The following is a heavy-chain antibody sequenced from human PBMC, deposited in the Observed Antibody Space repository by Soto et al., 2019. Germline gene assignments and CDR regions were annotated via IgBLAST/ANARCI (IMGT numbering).Heavy chain of an antibody. V-gene: IGHV3-23*01. J-gene: IGHJ4*02. CDR2: ISGGSGGST. CDR3: VKDPNGYSGL. Sequence: EVQLLESGGGLVQPGGYLRLYWVGSGFTFSPYAMSWVRQAPGRGPEWVLGISGGSGGSTDYADSVKGRFTISRDNSKKTLYLQINSLRAEDTAVYYCVKDPNGYSGLWGQGTLVTVSS. D-gene: IGHD1-26*01. CDR1: GFTFSPYA.